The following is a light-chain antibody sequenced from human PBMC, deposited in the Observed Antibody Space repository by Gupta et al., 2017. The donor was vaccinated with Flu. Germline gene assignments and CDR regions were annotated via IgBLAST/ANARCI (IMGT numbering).Light chain of an antibody. Sequence: DVVLTQSPLFLPATLGQPASISCISSQSLVYSNGNTYLSWFQQRPGQSPRRLIYKVSNRDSGVPDRFTGSGSGTDFTLKISSVEADDVGVYYCRQCETWPLTFGEGTKLEIK. CDR1: QSLVYSNGNTY. CDR2: KVS. CDR3: RQCETWPLT. V-gene: IGKV2-30*01. J-gene: IGKJ2*01.